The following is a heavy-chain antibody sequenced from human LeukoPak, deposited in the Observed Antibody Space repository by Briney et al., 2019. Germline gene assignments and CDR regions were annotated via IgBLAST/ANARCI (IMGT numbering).Heavy chain of an antibody. V-gene: IGHV4-59*12. D-gene: IGHD1-14*01. J-gene: IGHJ4*02. CDR2: IYYSGST. CDR1: RDSISGYS. Sequence: SETLSLTCTVSRDSISGYSWSWIRQPPGKGLEWIGNIYYSGSTYYNPSLKSRVSISVDTSKNQFSLKLTSVTAADTAVYYCARAPEYGLYYFDYWGQGTLVTVSS. CDR3: ARAPEYGLYYFDY.